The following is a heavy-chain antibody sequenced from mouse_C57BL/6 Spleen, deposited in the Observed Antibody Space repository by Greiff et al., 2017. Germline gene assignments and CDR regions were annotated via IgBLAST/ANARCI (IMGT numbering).Heavy chain of an antibody. D-gene: IGHD3-2*02. Sequence: QVQLQQPGAELVRPGSSVKLSCTASGYTFTSYWMHWVKQRPIQGLEWIGNIDPSDSETHYNQKFKDKATLTVDKSSSTAYMQLSSLTSEDSAVYYCARSTAQALAYWGQGTLVTVSA. CDR1: GYTFTSYW. J-gene: IGHJ3*01. CDR2: IDPSDSET. CDR3: ARSTAQALAY. V-gene: IGHV1-52*01.